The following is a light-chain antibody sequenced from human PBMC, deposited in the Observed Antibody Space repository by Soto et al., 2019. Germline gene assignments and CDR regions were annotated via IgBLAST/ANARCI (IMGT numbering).Light chain of an antibody. J-gene: IGKJ1*01. V-gene: IGKV3-20*01. CDR1: QSVRSRY. CDR2: GSS. CDR3: QQYGSSPQT. Sequence: ELVLTQSPGTLSLSPGERATLSCRASQSVRSRYLAWYQQKPGQAPRPLIYGSSSRPPGIPDRVSGSGSWTEFTLTISGLEPEDFAVYYCQQYGSSPQTFGQGTKVESK.